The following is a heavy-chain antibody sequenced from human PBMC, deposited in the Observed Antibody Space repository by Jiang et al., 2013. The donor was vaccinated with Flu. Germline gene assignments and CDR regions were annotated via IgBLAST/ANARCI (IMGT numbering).Heavy chain of an antibody. J-gene: IGHJ6*03. Sequence: LLKPSETLSLTCAVYGGSFSGYYWSWIRQSPGKGLEWIGEINHSGSTNYNPSLKSRVTISLDTSKNQFSLKLSSVTAADTAVSYCARVIELVVYYYMDVWGKGTTVTVSS. D-gene: IGHD6-6*01. CDR1: GGSFSGYY. CDR3: ARVIELVVYYYMDV. V-gene: IGHV4-34*01. CDR2: INHSGST.